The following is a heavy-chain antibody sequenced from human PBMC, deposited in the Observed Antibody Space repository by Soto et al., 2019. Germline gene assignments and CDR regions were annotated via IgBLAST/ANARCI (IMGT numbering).Heavy chain of an antibody. D-gene: IGHD5-18*01. CDR2: ISYDGGLQ. Sequence: QAHLVESGGGVVQPGRSLRLSCAASGFTFTSYGMHWVRQAPGTRLEWVAVISYDGGLQHYADSVKGRFTISRDNSKNMVHLLMNSLRAEDTAVYYCVSDRGYGHASVPYSWGQGTLVSVSS. J-gene: IGHJ4*02. CDR1: GFTFTSYG. V-gene: IGHV3-30*03. CDR3: VSDRGYGHASVPYS.